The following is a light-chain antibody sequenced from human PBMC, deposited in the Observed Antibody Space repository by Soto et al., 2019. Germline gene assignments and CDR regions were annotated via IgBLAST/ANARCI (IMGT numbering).Light chain of an antibody. V-gene: IGLV1-44*01. Sequence: QAVVTQPPSASGTPGQRVTIACSGSSSNIGSTTVKWYQQLPRTAPKLLIYNNNQRPSGVPDRFSGSKSGTSASLAISGLQSDDDADYYCAAWDDSLNGVVFGGGTKLTVL. CDR3: AAWDDSLNGVV. CDR1: SSNIGSTT. J-gene: IGLJ3*02. CDR2: NNN.